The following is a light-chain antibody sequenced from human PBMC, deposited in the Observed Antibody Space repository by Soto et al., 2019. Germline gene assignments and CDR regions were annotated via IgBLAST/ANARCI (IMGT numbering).Light chain of an antibody. CDR1: QIISSW. CDR2: KAS. CDR3: QQYSSYPWT. V-gene: IGKV1-5*03. Sequence: IQMTQSPSTLSASIGDRVTITCRASQIISSWSAWYQQKPGKAPKLLIYKASSLESGVPSRFSGNESGTEFTLTISSLQPDDFASYYCQQYSSYPWTFGQGTKVEIK. J-gene: IGKJ1*01.